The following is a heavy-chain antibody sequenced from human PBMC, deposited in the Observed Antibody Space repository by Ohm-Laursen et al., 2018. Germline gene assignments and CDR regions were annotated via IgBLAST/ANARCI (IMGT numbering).Heavy chain of an antibody. Sequence: SLRLSCAASGFTLSSYAMNWVRQAPGKGLEWVSAISGSGGSTYYADSVKGRFTISRDSSKNTLYLQMNSLRAEDTAVYYCAKDRRYSSSSLDYWGQGTLVTVSS. CDR2: ISGSGGST. V-gene: IGHV3-23*01. J-gene: IGHJ4*02. D-gene: IGHD6-6*01. CDR3: AKDRRYSSSSLDY. CDR1: GFTLSSYA.